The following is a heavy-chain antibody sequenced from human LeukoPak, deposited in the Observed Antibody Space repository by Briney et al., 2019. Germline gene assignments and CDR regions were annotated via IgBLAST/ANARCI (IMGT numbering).Heavy chain of an antibody. V-gene: IGHV4-34*01. CDR3: ARGKVWNPYYYYGMDV. D-gene: IGHD1-1*01. Sequence: SETLSLTCAVYGGSFSGYYWSWIRQLPGKGLEWIGEINHSGSTNYNPSLKSRVTISVDTSKNQFSLKLSSVTAADTAVYYCARGKVWNPYYYYGMDVWGQGTTVTVSS. CDR1: GGSFSGYY. CDR2: INHSGST. J-gene: IGHJ6*02.